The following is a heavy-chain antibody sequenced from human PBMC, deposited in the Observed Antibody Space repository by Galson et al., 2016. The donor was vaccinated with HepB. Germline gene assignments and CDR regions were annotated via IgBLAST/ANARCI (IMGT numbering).Heavy chain of an antibody. CDR1: GFTFNAHW. D-gene: IGHD3-10*01. V-gene: IGHV3-7*01. CDR2: IRGDGIVS. CDR3: SREMKGRYFD. J-gene: IGHJ4*02. Sequence: SLRLSCAASGFTFNAHWMNWVRQAPGKGLEWVANIRGDGIVSYYAESVRGRFTISRDNANNSLYLQMNGLRVDETAVYYCSREMKGRYFDWGQGTLGTVSS.